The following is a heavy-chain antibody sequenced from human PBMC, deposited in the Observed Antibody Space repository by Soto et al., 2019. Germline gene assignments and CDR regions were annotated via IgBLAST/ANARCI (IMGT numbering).Heavy chain of an antibody. D-gene: IGHD3-10*01. CDR2: ISGSGGST. V-gene: IGHV3-23*01. Sequence: GSLRLACAASGFTFSSYAMSWVRQAPGKGLEWVSAISGSGGSTYYADSVKGRFTISRDNSKNTLYLQMNSLRAEDTAVYYCAKTMGYMVRGVPDYWGQGTLVTVSS. J-gene: IGHJ4*02. CDR1: GFTFSSYA. CDR3: AKTMGYMVRGVPDY.